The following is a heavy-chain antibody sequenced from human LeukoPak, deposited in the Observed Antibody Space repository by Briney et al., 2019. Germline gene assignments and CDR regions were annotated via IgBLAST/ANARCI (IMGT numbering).Heavy chain of an antibody. Sequence: GGSLRLSCAASGFTFSTYSMNWVRQAPGKGLEWVSSISSGSSFIYYADSVRGRFTISRDNAKNSLFLQMNSLRAEDTAVYYCARESSGYFYWGQGTLVTVSS. D-gene: IGHD3-22*01. J-gene: IGHJ4*02. CDR2: ISSGSSFI. V-gene: IGHV3-21*01. CDR1: GFTFSTYS. CDR3: ARESSGYFY.